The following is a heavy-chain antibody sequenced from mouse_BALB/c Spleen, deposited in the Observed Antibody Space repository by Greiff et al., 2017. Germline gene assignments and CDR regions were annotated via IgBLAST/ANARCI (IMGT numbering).Heavy chain of an antibody. CDR1: GYSITSDYA. CDR2: ISYSGST. CDR3: AKYDYDGGFAY. D-gene: IGHD2-4*01. J-gene: IGHJ3*01. V-gene: IGHV3-2*02. Sequence: EVMLVESGPGLVKPSQSLSLTCTVTGYSITSDYAWNWIRQFPGNKLEWMGYISYSGSTSYNPSLKSRISITRDTSKNQFFLQLNSVTTEDTATYYCAKYDYDGGFAYWGQGTLVTVSA.